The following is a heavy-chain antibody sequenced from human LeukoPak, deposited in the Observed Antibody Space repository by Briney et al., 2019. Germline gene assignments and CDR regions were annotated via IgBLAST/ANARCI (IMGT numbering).Heavy chain of an antibody. CDR2: MNPNSGNT. J-gene: IGHJ4*02. D-gene: IGHD4/OR15-4a*01. CDR1: GYTFTSYD. CDR3: ARRLEPLDYGGDY. Sequence: GASVEVSCKASGYTFTSYDINWVRQATGQGLEWMGWMNPNSGNTGYAQKFQGRVTMTRNTSISTAYMELSSLRSEDTAVYYCARRLEPLDYGGDYWGQGTLVTVSS. V-gene: IGHV1-8*01.